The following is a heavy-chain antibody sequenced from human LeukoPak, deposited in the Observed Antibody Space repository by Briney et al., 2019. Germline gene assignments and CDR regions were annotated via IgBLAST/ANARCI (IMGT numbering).Heavy chain of an antibody. CDR1: GFIFSDYW. J-gene: IGHJ4*02. CDR3: AREAKVGGALQY. Sequence: GGPLRLSCAASGFIFSDYWMHWVRQAPGKGLVWVSRINTDGGFTRYADSVQGRFIISGDTAKNTLFLQMNSLRAEDTAVYYCAREAKVGGALQYWGQGILVTVSS. V-gene: IGHV3-74*01. D-gene: IGHD1-26*01. CDR2: INTDGGFT.